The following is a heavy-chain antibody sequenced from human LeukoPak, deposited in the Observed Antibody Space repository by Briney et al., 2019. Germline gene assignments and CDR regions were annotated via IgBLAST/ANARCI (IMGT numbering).Heavy chain of an antibody. Sequence: ASVKVSCKASGYTFTSYGISWVRQAPGQGLEWMGWISAYNGNTNYAQKLQGRVTMTTDTSTSTAYMELRSLRSDDTAVYYCARAESRYSGSYGGEFDYWGQGTLVTVSS. CDR3: ARAESRYSGSYGGEFDY. D-gene: IGHD1-26*01. CDR1: GYTFTSYG. J-gene: IGHJ4*02. V-gene: IGHV1-18*01. CDR2: ISAYNGNT.